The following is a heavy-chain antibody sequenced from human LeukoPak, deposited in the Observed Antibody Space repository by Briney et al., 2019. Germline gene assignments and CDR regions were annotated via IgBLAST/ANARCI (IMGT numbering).Heavy chain of an antibody. J-gene: IGHJ6*03. CDR1: GFTFSSYE. Sequence: PGGSLRLSCAASGFTFSSYEMNWVRQAPGKGLEWVAFIRYDGSNKYYADSVKGRFTISRDNSKNTLYLQMNSLRAEDTAVYYCAKVAAAGSSYYYYYMDVWGKGTTVTISS. D-gene: IGHD6-13*01. V-gene: IGHV3-30*02. CDR3: AKVAAAGSSYYYYYMDV. CDR2: IRYDGSNK.